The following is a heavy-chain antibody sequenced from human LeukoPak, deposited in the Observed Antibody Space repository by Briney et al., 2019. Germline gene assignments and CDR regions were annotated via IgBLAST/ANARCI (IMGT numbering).Heavy chain of an antibody. CDR3: ARVGRGYTYKVFYFDY. CDR1: GFTSSDFA. D-gene: IGHD5-18*01. Sequence: GGSLRLSCAASGFTSSDFAIHWVRQAPGEGLEWVSVISYDGNNKYYSDSVKGRFTISRDNSKNMVYLQMNSLRAEDTAVYYCARVGRGYTYKVFYFDYWGQGTLVTVSS. J-gene: IGHJ4*02. CDR2: ISYDGNNK. V-gene: IGHV3-30*04.